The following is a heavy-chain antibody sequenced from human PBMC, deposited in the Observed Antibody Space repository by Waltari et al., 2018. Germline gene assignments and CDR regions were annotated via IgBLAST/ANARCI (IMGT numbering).Heavy chain of an antibody. CDR2: ISGSGGST. Sequence: EVQLLESGGGLVQPGGSLRLSCAASGFTFSSYAMSWVRQAPGKGLEWVSAISGSGGSTYYADSVKGRFTISRDNSKNTLYLQMNSLRAEDTAVYYCAKGMGITMIVVVITNFDYWGQGTLVTVSS. D-gene: IGHD3-22*01. J-gene: IGHJ4*02. V-gene: IGHV3-23*01. CDR1: GFTFSSYA. CDR3: AKGMGITMIVVVITNFDY.